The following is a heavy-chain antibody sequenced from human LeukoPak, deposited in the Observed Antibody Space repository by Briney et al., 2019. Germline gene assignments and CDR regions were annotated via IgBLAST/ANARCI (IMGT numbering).Heavy chain of an antibody. J-gene: IGHJ5*02. CDR1: GGSISSGGYY. Sequence: SQTLSLTCTVSGGSISSGGYYWSWIRQHPGKGLEWIGYIYYSGSTYYNPSLKSRVTISVDTSKNQFSLKLSSVTAADTAVYYCARHGEWWFDPWGQGTLVTVSS. CDR3: ARHGEWWFDP. D-gene: IGHD4-17*01. V-gene: IGHV4-31*03. CDR2: IYYSGST.